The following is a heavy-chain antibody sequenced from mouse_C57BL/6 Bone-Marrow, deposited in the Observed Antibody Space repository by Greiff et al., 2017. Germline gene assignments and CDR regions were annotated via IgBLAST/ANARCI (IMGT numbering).Heavy chain of an antibody. Sequence: VQLQQSGTVLARPGASVKMSCKTSGYTFTSYWMHWVKQRPGQGLEWIGAIYPGNSDTSYNQKFKGKAKLTAVTSASTAYMELSSLTNEDSAVYYCTRGDLYYYGSSYWFAYWGQGTLVTVSA. CDR3: TRGDLYYYGSSYWFAY. CDR2: IYPGNSDT. V-gene: IGHV1-5*01. CDR1: GYTFTSYW. D-gene: IGHD1-1*01. J-gene: IGHJ3*01.